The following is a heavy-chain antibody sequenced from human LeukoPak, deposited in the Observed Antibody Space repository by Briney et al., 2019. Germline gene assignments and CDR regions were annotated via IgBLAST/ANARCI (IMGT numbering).Heavy chain of an antibody. V-gene: IGHV4-38-2*02. CDR1: GYSISSGYY. CDR3: ARDRELLWFGELSH. CDR2: IYHSGST. J-gene: IGHJ4*02. Sequence: SETLSLTCTVSGYSISSGYYWGWIRQPPGKGLEWIGSIYHSGSTYYNPSLKSRVTISVDTSKNQFSLKLSSVTAADTAVYYCARDRELLWFGELSHWGQGTLVTVSS. D-gene: IGHD3-10*01.